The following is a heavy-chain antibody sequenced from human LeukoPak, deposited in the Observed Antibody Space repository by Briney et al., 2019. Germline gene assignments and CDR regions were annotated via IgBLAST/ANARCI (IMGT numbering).Heavy chain of an antibody. J-gene: IGHJ4*02. Sequence: GGSLRLSCAASGFTFSSYAMSWVRQAPGKGLEWVSAISGSGGSTYYADSVKGRFTISRDNSKNTLYLQMNSLRAEDTAVYYCAKDKGITMVRGVILGYFDYWGQGTLVTVSS. V-gene: IGHV3-23*01. CDR1: GFTFSSYA. D-gene: IGHD3-10*01. CDR2: ISGSGGST. CDR3: AKDKGITMVRGVILGYFDY.